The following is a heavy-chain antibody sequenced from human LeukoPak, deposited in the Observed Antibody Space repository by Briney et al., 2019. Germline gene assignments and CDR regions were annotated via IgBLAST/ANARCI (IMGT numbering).Heavy chain of an antibody. J-gene: IGHJ4*02. Sequence: ASVKVSCKASGYTFTDYWIHWVRQAPGQGLDWTGRINPNSGGTNYAQKFQGRVTMTRDTSISTAHMELSRLTSDDTAVFYCVPDCSSTACLFDYWGQGTLVTVSS. CDR2: INPNSGGT. V-gene: IGHV1-2*06. D-gene: IGHD2-2*01. CDR3: VPDCSSTACLFDY. CDR1: GYTFTDYW.